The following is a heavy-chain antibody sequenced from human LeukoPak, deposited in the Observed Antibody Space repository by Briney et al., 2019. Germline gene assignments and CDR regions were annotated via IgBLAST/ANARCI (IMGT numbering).Heavy chain of an antibody. CDR3: ARHVRYYDCSGYPYYFDY. D-gene: IGHD3-22*01. J-gene: IGHJ4*02. V-gene: IGHV4-39*01. CDR2: IYYSGST. CDR1: GGSISSSSYY. Sequence: KPSETLSLTCTVSGGSISSSSYYWGWIRQPPGKGLEWLGSIYYSGSTYYNPSLKSRVTISVDTSKNQFSLKLRSVTAADTAVYYCARHVRYYDCSGYPYYFDYWGQGTLVTVSS.